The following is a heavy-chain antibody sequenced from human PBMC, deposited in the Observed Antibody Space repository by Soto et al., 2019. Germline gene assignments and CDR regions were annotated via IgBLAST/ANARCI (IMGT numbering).Heavy chain of an antibody. Sequence: SETLSLTCIVSGGSISNYYWSWIRQSPGKGLEWIGFIHFSGITDYNPSLSSRVTISVDTSKNHFSLQLSSVTAADTAVYYCARETAWSGIFVYWGQGTLVNVSS. CDR1: GGSISNYY. V-gene: IGHV4-59*01. CDR2: IHFSGIT. CDR3: ARETAWSGIFVY. J-gene: IGHJ4*02. D-gene: IGHD3-3*01.